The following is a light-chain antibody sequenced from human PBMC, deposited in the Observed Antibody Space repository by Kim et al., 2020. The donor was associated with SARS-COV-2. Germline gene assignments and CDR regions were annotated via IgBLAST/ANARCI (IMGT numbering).Light chain of an antibody. V-gene: IGLV3-1*01. CDR2: QDS. J-gene: IGLJ2*01. Sequence: LSPGQTASITCSGDKLGDKYACWYRQKPGQSPVLVIYQDSKRPSGIPERFSGSNSGNTATLTISGTQAMDEADYYCQAWDSSTVVFGGGTQLTVL. CDR3: QAWDSSTVV. CDR1: KLGDKY.